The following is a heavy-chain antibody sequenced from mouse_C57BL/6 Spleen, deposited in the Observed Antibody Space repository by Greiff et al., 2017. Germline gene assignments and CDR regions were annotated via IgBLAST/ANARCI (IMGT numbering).Heavy chain of an antibody. Sequence: EVKLVESGGGLVKPGGSLKLSCAASGFTFSSYTMSWVRQTPEKRLEWVATISGGGGNTYYPDSVKGRFTISGDNAKNTLFRQMTSLRSEGTALYYCARHGGTPRYFDVWGTGTTVTVSS. D-gene: IGHD3-3*01. J-gene: IGHJ1*03. V-gene: IGHV5-9*01. CDR1: GFTFSSYT. CDR3: ARHGGTPRYFDV. CDR2: ISGGGGNT.